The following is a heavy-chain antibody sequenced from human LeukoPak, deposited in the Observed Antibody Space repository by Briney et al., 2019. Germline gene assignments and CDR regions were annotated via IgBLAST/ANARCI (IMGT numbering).Heavy chain of an antibody. CDR3: ARGAYYYED. J-gene: IGHJ4*02. D-gene: IGHD3-22*01. CDR1: GFIFSSHS. Sequence: GGSLRLSCAASGFIFSSHSMNWVRQAPGKGLEWVSYISSSSSTIYYADSVKGRFTISRDNAKNSLYLQMNSLRAEDTAVYYCARGAYYYEDWGQGTLVTVSS. CDR2: ISSSSSTI. V-gene: IGHV3-48*01.